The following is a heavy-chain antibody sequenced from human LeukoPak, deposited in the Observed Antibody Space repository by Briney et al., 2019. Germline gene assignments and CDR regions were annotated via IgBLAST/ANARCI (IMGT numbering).Heavy chain of an antibody. Sequence: GGCLRLAWAAAGFTFGSYWADSVSQAPGKGLGWVSCIIGDGTGTTYADSVTGRFTISRDNAKNTLYLQMKSLRAEDTAVYYCAQDLSRLRESLDYWGQGTLVTVSS. D-gene: IGHD3-16*01. CDR3: AQDLSRLRESLDY. V-gene: IGHV3-74*03. CDR1: GFTFGSYW. CDR2: IIGDGTGT. J-gene: IGHJ4*02.